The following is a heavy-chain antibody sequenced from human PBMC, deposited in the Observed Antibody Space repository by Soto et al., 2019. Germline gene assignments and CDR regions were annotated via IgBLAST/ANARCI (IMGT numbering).Heavy chain of an antibody. CDR2: IWYDGSNK. V-gene: IGHV3-33*01. D-gene: IGHD1-26*01. J-gene: IGHJ4*02. CDR1: GFTFSSYG. CDR3: ARDPRGVGFDY. Sequence: QVQLVESGGGVVQPGRSLRLSCAASGFTFSSYGMHWVRQAPGKGLEWVAVIWYDGSNKYYADSVKGRFTISRDNSKNTLYLQMNSLRAADTAVYYCARDPRGVGFDYWGQGTLVTVSS.